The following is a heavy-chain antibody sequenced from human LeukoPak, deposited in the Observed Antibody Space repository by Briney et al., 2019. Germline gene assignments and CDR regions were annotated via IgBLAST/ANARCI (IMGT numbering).Heavy chain of an antibody. J-gene: IGHJ6*03. CDR3: AKMMGQRLYDYCMDV. CDR1: GFAFSNFA. Sequence: PRGSLRLSCAASGFAFSNFAMSWVRQAPGKGLEWVSAMSGSGDGTYYADSVKGRFTISRDNSKNTLYLQMNSLRAEDTAVYYCAKMMGQRLYDYCMDVWGKGTTVTVSS. D-gene: IGHD3-16*01. CDR2: MSGSGDGT. V-gene: IGHV3-23*01.